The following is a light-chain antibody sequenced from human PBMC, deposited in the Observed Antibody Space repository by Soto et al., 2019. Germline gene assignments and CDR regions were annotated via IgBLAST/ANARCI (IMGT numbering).Light chain of an antibody. CDR1: QGISNY. Sequence: DIQMTQSPPSLSASAGDRVTITCRASQGISNYLAWYQQRLGKVPRLLIYAASTLQSGVPPRFSCSGSGTDLPLTLSSLLPEDAATYYCQTLGSAAFTFGPGTKVDIK. CDR2: AAS. V-gene: IGKV1-27*01. J-gene: IGKJ3*01. CDR3: QTLGSAAFT.